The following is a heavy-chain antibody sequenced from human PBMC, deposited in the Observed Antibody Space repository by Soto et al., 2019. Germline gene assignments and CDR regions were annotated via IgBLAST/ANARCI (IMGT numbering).Heavy chain of an antibody. Sequence: QEQLVQSGAEVKKPGASVKVSCKASGYTFTSYDITWVRQATGQGLEWMGWMNPNSGNTGYAQKFQGRVTMTRNTSIGTADAELSSLRSEDTAVYYWATERWEGAFDIWGQGTMVTVSS. CDR3: ATERWEGAFDI. D-gene: IGHD1-26*01. V-gene: IGHV1-8*01. J-gene: IGHJ3*02. CDR1: GYTFTSYD. CDR2: MNPNSGNT.